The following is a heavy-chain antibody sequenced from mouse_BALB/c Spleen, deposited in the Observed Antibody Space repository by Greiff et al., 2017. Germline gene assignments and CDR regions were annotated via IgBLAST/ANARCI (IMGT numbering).Heavy chain of an antibody. V-gene: IGHV5-9*03. CDR2: ISSGGGNT. Sequence: EVKLVESGGGLVTPGGSLKLSCAASGFTFSSYTMSWVRQTPEKRLEWVATISSGGGNTYYPDSVKGRFTISRDNAKNNLYLQMSSLRSEDTALYYCARSYGNLVYAMDYWGQGTSVTVSS. D-gene: IGHD2-1*01. CDR3: ARSYGNLVYAMDY. J-gene: IGHJ4*01. CDR1: GFTFSSYT.